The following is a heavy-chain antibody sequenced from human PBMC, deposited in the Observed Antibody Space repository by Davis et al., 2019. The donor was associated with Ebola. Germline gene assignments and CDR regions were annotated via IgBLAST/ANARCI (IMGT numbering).Heavy chain of an antibody. V-gene: IGHV3-9*01. CDR2: ISWNGDGV. CDR1: GFNFAASA. Sequence: GGSLRLSCAASGFNFAASAMLWVRLAPGKGLEWVSGISWNGDGVVYADSVKGRFTISRDNAKNSLYLQTTSLRAEDTALYYCVSAKGGGVLLPADHWGQGTLVTVSS. J-gene: IGHJ4*02. CDR3: VSAKGGGVLLPADH. D-gene: IGHD3-16*01.